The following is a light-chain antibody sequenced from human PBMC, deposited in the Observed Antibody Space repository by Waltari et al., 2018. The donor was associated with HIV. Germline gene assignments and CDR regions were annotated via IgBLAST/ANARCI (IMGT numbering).Light chain of an antibody. CDR3: QSADISDYYLVL. CDR1: ALPNQY. J-gene: IGLJ3*02. V-gene: IGLV3-25*03. Sequence: SYELTQPPSVSVSPGQTARITSSGDALPNQYAYWYQQKPGQAPVLMIYKDSQRPSGIPERFSGSTSGTTVTLTISGVQAEDEADYYCQSADISDYYLVLFGGGTKLTVL. CDR2: KDS.